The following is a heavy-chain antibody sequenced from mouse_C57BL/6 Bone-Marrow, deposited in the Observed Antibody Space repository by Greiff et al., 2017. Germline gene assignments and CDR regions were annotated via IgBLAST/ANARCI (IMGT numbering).Heavy chain of an antibody. V-gene: IGHV1-53*01. Sequence: QVQLQQPGTELVKPGASVKLSCKASGYTFTSYWRHWGKQRPGQGLEWIGNINPSNGGTNYNEKFKSKDTLTVDKSSSTAYMQLSSLTSEDSAVYYCETPSTMVTGGFAYWGQGTLVTVSA. J-gene: IGHJ3*01. CDR1: GYTFTSYW. D-gene: IGHD2-2*01. CDR3: ETPSTMVTGGFAY. CDR2: INPSNGGT.